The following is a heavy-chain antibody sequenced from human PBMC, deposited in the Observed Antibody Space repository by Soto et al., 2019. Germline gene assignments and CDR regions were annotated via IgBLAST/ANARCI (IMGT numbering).Heavy chain of an antibody. CDR2: INHSGST. Sequence: PSETLSLTCAVYGGSFSGYYWIWIRQPPGKGLEWIGEINHSGSTNYNPSLKSRVTISVDTSKNQFSLKLSSVTAADTAVYYCARVVRFLEWLSLENWFDPWGQGTLVTVSS. J-gene: IGHJ5*02. D-gene: IGHD3-3*01. CDR3: ARVVRFLEWLSLENWFDP. CDR1: GGSFSGYY. V-gene: IGHV4-34*01.